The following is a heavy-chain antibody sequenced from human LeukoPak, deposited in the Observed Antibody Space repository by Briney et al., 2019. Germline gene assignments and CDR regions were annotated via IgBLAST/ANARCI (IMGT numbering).Heavy chain of an antibody. V-gene: IGHV5-51*01. CDR2: IYPGDSDT. D-gene: IGHD2-15*01. CDR3: ARSKDDYYYYYYMDV. J-gene: IGHJ6*03. Sequence: GESLKISCKGSGYSFTSYWIGWVRQMPGKGLEWMGIIYPGDSDTRYSPSFQGQVTISADKSISTAYLQWSSLKASDTAMYYCARSKDDYYYYYYMDVWGKGTTITVSS. CDR1: GYSFTSYW.